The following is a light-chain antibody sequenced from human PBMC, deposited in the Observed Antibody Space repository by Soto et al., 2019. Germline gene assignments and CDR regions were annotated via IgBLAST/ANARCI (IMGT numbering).Light chain of an antibody. CDR3: QQYGSSPLT. Sequence: EIVLTQSPGTLSLSPGERVTLSCRASQSVNSNYLAWYQQKPGQAPRLLIYGASSRATGIPDRFSGSGSGKDFTLTISRLEPEDFAVYYCQQYGSSPLTFGGGTKVEIK. CDR1: QSVNSNY. V-gene: IGKV3-20*01. J-gene: IGKJ4*01. CDR2: GAS.